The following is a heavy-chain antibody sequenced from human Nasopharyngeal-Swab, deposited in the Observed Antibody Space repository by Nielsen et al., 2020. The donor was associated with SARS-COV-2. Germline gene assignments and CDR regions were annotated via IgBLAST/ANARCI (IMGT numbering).Heavy chain of an antibody. CDR2: IRYDGSDY. Sequence: GGSLRLSCAASRFTFSSYAMNWVRQAPGKGLEWVAFIRYDGSDYYYADSVEGRFTISRGNSKNTLYLQLNSLRAEDTAVYYCARQDSSAYYYVFNYWGQGTLVTVSS. CDR1: RFTFSSYA. V-gene: IGHV3-30*02. D-gene: IGHD3-22*01. CDR3: ARQDSSAYYYVFNY. J-gene: IGHJ4*02.